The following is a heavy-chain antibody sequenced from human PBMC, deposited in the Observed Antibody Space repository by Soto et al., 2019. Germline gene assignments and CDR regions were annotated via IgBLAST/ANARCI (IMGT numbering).Heavy chain of an antibody. CDR3: ARFGLVTFDC. J-gene: IGHJ4*02. V-gene: IGHV3-21*01. D-gene: IGHD3-3*01. CDR1: GFIFNTYS. Sequence: GGSLRLSCAASGFIFNTYSMDWVRQAPGKGLEWVASISPSGSYMYYGDSLKGRFTVSRDNAKNSLYLQMDSLRADDTATYYCARFGLVTFDCWGQGTLVTVSS. CDR2: ISPSGSYM.